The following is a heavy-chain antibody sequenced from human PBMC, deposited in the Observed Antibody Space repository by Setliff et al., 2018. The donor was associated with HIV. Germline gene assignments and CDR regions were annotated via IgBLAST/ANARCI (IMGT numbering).Heavy chain of an antibody. V-gene: IGHV4-59*11. Sequence: SETLSLTCTVSGGSISGHYWSWIRQSPGKGLEYLAFTFHSGSIEYNPSLNSRVTMSVDTSKNQFYLQLTSVTAADTAVYYCARADSGYDLGELYYFDSWGQGTLVTVS. CDR1: GGSISGHY. CDR2: TFHSGSI. J-gene: IGHJ4*02. D-gene: IGHD5-12*01. CDR3: ARADSGYDLGELYYFDS.